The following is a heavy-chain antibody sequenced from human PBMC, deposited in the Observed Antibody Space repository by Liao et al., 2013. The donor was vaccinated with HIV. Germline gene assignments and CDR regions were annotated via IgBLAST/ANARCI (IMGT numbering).Heavy chain of an antibody. CDR2: IYTSGST. CDR1: GGSISSGSYY. J-gene: IGHJ4*02. V-gene: IGHV4-61*02. D-gene: IGHD4-23*01. Sequence: QVQLQESGPGLVKPSQTLSLTCTVSGGSISSGSYYWSWIRQPAGKGLEWIGRIYTSGSTNYNPSLKSRVTMSVDTSKNQFSLKLSSVTAADTAVYYCARFGGNSYLDYWGQGTLVTVSS. CDR3: ARFGGNSYLDY.